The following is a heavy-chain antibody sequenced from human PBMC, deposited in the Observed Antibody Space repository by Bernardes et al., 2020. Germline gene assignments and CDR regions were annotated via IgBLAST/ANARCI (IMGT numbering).Heavy chain of an antibody. Sequence: GGSLRLSCADTGFTFSSYWMSWVRQAPGKGLEWVANIKQDGSEKYYVDSVKGRFTISRDNAKNSLYLQMNSLRAEDTAVYYCARDISGNRGSDYWGQGTLVTVSS. V-gene: IGHV3-7*01. CDR2: IKQDGSEK. J-gene: IGHJ4*02. CDR1: GFTFSSYW. CDR3: ARDISGNRGSDY. D-gene: IGHD3-10*01.